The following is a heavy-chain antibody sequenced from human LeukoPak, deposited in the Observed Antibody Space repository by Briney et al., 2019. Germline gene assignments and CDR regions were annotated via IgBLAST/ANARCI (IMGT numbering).Heavy chain of an antibody. J-gene: IGHJ6*03. CDR3: ARTHRTTIAAAGYYYYMDA. Sequence: ASVKVSCKASGYTFTSYAMNWVRQAPGQGLEWMGWINTNTGNPTYAQGFTGRFVFSLDTSVSTAYLQISSLKAEDTAVYYCARTHRTTIAAAGYYYYMDAWGKGTTVTVSS. V-gene: IGHV7-4-1*02. D-gene: IGHD6-13*01. CDR1: GYTFTSYA. CDR2: INTNTGNP.